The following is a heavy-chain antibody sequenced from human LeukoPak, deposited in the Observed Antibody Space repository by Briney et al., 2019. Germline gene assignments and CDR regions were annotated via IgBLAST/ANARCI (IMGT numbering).Heavy chain of an antibody. CDR3: ARDLGSSWYGTLNWFDP. CDR1: GFTFSDYY. J-gene: IGHJ5*02. V-gene: IGHV3-11*01. D-gene: IGHD6-13*01. Sequence: GGSLRLSCAASGFTFSDYYMSWIRQAPGKGLEWVSYISSSGSTIYYADSVKGRFTISRDNAKTSLYLQMNSLRAEDTAVYYCARDLGSSWYGTLNWFDPWGQGTLVTVSS. CDR2: ISSSGSTI.